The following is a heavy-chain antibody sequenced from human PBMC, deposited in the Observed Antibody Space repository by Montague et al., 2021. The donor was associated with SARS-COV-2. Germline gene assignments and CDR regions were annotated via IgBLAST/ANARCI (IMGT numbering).Heavy chain of an antibody. CDR3: VRDHPYGGPRGAYDI. CDR1: GFTFSNSA. V-gene: IGHV4-59*01. J-gene: IGHJ3*02. Sequence: LRLSCAASGFTFSNSAMNWVRQAPGKGLEWIAYIYDGGAVNYNPSLGSRVTISTDTSRNQLSLKVNSVTAADTAVYYCVRDHPYGGPRGAYDIWGQGTVVTVSS. CDR2: IYDGGAV. D-gene: IGHD4-23*01.